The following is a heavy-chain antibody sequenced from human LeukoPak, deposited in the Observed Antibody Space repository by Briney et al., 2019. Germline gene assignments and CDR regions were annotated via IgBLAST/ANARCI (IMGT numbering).Heavy chain of an antibody. CDR3: ARDSGGILPELQNPDYYYNYMDV. Sequence: ASVKVSCKASGYTFTSYGISWVRQAPGQGLEWMGWISAYNGNTNYAQKLQGRVTMTTDTSTSTAYMEPRSLRSADTAVYYYARDSGGILPELQNPDYYYNYMDVWGKGTTVTISS. CDR2: ISAYNGNT. J-gene: IGHJ6*03. D-gene: IGHD2-15*01. V-gene: IGHV1-18*01. CDR1: GYTFTSYG.